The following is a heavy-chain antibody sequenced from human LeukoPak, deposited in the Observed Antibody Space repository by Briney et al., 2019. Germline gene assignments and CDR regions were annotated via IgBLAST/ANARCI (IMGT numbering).Heavy chain of an antibody. Sequence: PGGSLRLSCAASGFTFSDYYMSWIRQAPGRGLEWVSYIGTSTTYTDYADSVKGRFTISRDNAKNSLYLQMNSLRAEDTAVYYCARDLGSTGYFQPWGQGTLVTVSS. CDR1: GFTFSDYY. CDR3: ARDLGSTGYFQP. CDR2: IGTSTTYT. D-gene: IGHD3-10*01. V-gene: IGHV3-11*05. J-gene: IGHJ1*01.